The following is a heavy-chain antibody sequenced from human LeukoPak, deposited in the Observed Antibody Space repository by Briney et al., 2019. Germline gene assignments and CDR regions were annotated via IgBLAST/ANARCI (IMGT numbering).Heavy chain of an antibody. V-gene: IGHV1-2*06. CDR3: ARAVAGKFDAFDI. J-gene: IGHJ3*02. CDR2: INPNSGGT. D-gene: IGHD6-19*01. CDR1: GYTFTGYY. Sequence: GASMKVSCKASGYTFTGYYMHWVRQAPGQGLEWMRRINPNSGGTNYAQKFQGRVTMTRDTSISTAYMELSRLRSDDTAVYYCARAVAGKFDAFDIWGQGTMVTVSS.